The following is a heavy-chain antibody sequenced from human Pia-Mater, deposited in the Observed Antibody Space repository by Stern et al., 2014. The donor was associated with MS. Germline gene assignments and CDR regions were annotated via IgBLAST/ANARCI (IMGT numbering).Heavy chain of an antibody. CDR3: TRGPRT. V-gene: IGHV1-8*01. CDR2: MNPDSGDT. D-gene: IGHD1-7*01. J-gene: IGHJ4*02. Sequence: VQLEESGAEVEKPGASGKVSCRASGYTFTRYDIHWVRRASGQGLEWMGWMNPDSGDTGIAQKFQARVTMTRDTSTSTAYLELHSLKSEDTAVYYCTRGPRTWGRGTLVTVSS. CDR1: GYTFTRYD.